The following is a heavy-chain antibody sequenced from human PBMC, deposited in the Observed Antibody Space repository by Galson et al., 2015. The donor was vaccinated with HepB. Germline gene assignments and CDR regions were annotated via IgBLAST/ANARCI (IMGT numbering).Heavy chain of an antibody. J-gene: IGHJ5*02. Sequence: SLRLSCAASGFTFSSYSMNWVRQAPGKGLEWVSSISSSSSYIYYADSVKGRFTISRDNAKNSLYLQMNSLRAEDTAVYYCARCITISPNWFDPWGQGTLVTVSS. CDR3: ARCITISPNWFDP. D-gene: IGHD3-9*01. CDR2: ISSSSSYI. CDR1: GFTFSSYS. V-gene: IGHV3-21*01.